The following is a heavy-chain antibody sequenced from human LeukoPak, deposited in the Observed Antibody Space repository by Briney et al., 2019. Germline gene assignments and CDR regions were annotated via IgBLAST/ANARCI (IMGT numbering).Heavy chain of an antibody. D-gene: IGHD2-2*01. CDR3: AKDLNRPVVPAAPFDP. CDR1: GFTFSSYW. J-gene: IGHJ5*02. V-gene: IGHV3-7*03. CDR2: IKQDGSEK. Sequence: PGGSLRLSCAASGFTFSSYWMSWVRQAPGKGLEWVANIKQDGSEKCYVDSVKGRFTISRDNAKNSLYLQMNSLRAEDTAVYYCAKDLNRPVVPAAPFDPWGQGTLVTVSS.